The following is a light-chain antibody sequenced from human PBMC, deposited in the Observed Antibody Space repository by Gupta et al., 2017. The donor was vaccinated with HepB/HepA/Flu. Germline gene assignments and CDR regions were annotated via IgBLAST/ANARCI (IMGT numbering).Light chain of an antibody. V-gene: IGKV4-1*01. CDR3: QQYYNTPFT. CDR1: QSVLYSSNNRNY. J-gene: IGKJ3*01. CDR2: WAS. Sequence: DIVMTQSPDSLAVSLGERSTINCKSSQSVLYSSNNRNYLAWYQQKPGQPPRLLIYWASTRESGVPDQCSGSGSGTDFTLTISSLQAEDVAVDYCQQYYNTPFTFGPGTKVEIK.